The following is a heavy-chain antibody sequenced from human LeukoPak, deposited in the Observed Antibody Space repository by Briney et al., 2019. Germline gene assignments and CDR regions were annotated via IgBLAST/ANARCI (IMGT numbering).Heavy chain of an antibody. Sequence: GTSLTLSCTASGFSLSNYGMHWVRQAPGKGLEWVAIIWGDQRYKHYADSVKGRFTISRDNSKNTLYLEMNSLRVEDTAVYYCARDSPVRAIDLDNWGQGTLVTVSS. D-gene: IGHD3-9*01. CDR3: ARDSPVRAIDLDN. J-gene: IGHJ4*02. CDR2: IWGDQRYK. V-gene: IGHV3-33*01. CDR1: GFSLSNYG.